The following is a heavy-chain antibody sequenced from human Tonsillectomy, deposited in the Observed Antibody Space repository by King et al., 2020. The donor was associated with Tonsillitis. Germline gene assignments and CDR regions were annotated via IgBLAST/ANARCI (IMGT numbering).Heavy chain of an antibody. CDR3: ARVGSGSPHFDY. CDR1: GGSISSYY. V-gene: IGHV4-59*01. Sequence: QLQESGPRLVKPSETLSLTCTVSGGSISSYYWSWIRQPPGKGLEWIGYIYYSGSTNYNPSLKSRVTISIDTSKNQFSLKLNSVTAADTAVYYCARVGSGSPHFDYWGQGPLVPVSS. D-gene: IGHD6-19*01. CDR2: IYYSGST. J-gene: IGHJ4*02.